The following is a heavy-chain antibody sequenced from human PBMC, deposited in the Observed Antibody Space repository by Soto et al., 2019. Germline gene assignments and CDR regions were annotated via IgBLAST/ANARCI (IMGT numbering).Heavy chain of an antibody. CDR3: ASHYYDNSGPKFDP. V-gene: IGHV4-31*03. D-gene: IGHD3-22*01. J-gene: IGHJ5*02. Sequence: SETLSLTCTVSGASISSGGYYWSWIRQHPGKGLEWNGYIYYSGSTYYNPSLKSRVTISVDTSKNQFSLKLSSVTAADTAVYYCASHYYDNSGPKFDPWGQGTLVTVSS. CDR1: GASISSGGYY. CDR2: IYYSGST.